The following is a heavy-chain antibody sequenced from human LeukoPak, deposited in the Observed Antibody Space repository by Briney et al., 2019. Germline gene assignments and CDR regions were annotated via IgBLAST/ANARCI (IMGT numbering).Heavy chain of an antibody. CDR1: GYTFTGYY. D-gene: IGHD3-9*01. Sequence: ASVKVSCKASGYTFTGYYMHWVRQAPGQGLEWMGRINPNSGGTNYAQKFQGRVTMTRDTSISTAYMELSRLRSDDTAVYYCARDTNYDILTGHNWFDPWGQGTLVAVSS. CDR3: ARDTNYDILTGHNWFDP. CDR2: INPNSGGT. V-gene: IGHV1-2*06. J-gene: IGHJ5*02.